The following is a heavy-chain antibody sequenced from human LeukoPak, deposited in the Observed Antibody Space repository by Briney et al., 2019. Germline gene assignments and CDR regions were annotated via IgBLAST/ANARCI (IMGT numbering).Heavy chain of an antibody. J-gene: IGHJ4*02. V-gene: IGHV3-30*04. CDR1: GFTFSSYA. CDR2: ISYDGSNE. Sequence: GGSLRLSCAASGFTFSSYAIHWVRQAPGKGLEWVAVISYDGSNEFYADSVKGRFTISRDNSKNTLYLQMSSLRAEDTAVYYCARGHTAAMAFCDYWGQGTLVTVSS. CDR3: ARGHTAAMAFCDY. D-gene: IGHD5-18*01.